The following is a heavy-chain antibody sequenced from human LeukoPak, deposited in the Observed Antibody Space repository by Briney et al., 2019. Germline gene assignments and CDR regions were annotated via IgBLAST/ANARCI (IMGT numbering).Heavy chain of an antibody. CDR2: ITSSGGNT. Sequence: GGSLRLSCAASGFTFSNYAMTWVRQAPGKGLEWVSSITSSGGNTYCVDSVKGRFTISRDNSKNTLFLQMNSLRAEDTAVYHCASHDTSGYYLYRYLRTWGQGTLVTVSS. V-gene: IGHV3-23*01. CDR3: ASHDTSGYYLYRYLRT. J-gene: IGHJ5*02. D-gene: IGHD3-22*01. CDR1: GFTFSNYA.